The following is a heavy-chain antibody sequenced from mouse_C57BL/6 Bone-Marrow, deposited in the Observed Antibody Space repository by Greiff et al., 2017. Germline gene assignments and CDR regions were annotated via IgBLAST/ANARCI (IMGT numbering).Heavy chain of an antibody. CDR1: GFTFSDYG. J-gene: IGHJ2*01. V-gene: IGHV5-17*01. Sequence: EVNLVESGGGLVKPGGSLKLSCAASGFTFSDYGMHWVRQAPEKGLEWVAYISSGSSTIYYADTVKGRFTISRDNAKNTLFLQMTSLRSEDTAMYYCARGGYLGYWGQGTTLTVSS. CDR3: ARGGYLGY. D-gene: IGHD2-2*01. CDR2: ISSGSSTI.